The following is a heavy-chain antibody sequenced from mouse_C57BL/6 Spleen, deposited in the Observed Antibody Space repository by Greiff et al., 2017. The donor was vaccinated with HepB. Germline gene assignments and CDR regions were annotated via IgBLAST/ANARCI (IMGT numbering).Heavy chain of an antibody. V-gene: IGHV1-64*01. Sequence: QVQLQQPGAELVKPGASVKLSCKASGYTFTSYWMHWVKQRPGQGLEWIGMIHPNSGSTNYNEKFKSKATLTVDKSSSTAYMQLSSLTSEDSAVYYCARSTTVVGRGFAYWGQGILVTVSA. D-gene: IGHD1-1*01. CDR1: GYTFTSYW. CDR2: IHPNSGST. CDR3: ARSTTVVGRGFAY. J-gene: IGHJ3*01.